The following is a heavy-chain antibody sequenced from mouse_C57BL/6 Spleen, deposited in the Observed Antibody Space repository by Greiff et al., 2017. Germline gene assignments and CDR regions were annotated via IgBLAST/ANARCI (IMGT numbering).Heavy chain of an antibody. V-gene: IGHV14-4*01. CDR3: TGDYDGSSYDY. J-gene: IGHJ2*01. CDR1: GFNIKDDY. Sequence: EVQLQQSGAELVRPGASVKLSCTASGFNIKDDYMHWVKQRPEQGLEWIGWIDPENGDTAYATKFQGKATITADTTSNTAYLQLSRLTSDDTAVYYCTGDYDGSSYDYWGQGTTLTVSS. D-gene: IGHD1-1*01. CDR2: IDPENGDT.